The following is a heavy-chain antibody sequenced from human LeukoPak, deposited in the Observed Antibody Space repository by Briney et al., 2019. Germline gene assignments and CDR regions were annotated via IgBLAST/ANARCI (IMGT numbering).Heavy chain of an antibody. D-gene: IGHD3-22*01. Sequence: SETLSLTCTVSGGSISSGGYYWSWIRQHPGKGLEWSGYVYYSGSTYYNPSLKSRVTISVDTSKNQFSLKLSSVSAADTAVYYCARAQSRTLYYYDSSGYYYDYWGQGTLVTVSS. V-gene: IGHV4-31*03. CDR2: VYYSGST. J-gene: IGHJ4*02. CDR1: GGSISSGGYY. CDR3: ARAQSRTLYYYDSSGYYYDY.